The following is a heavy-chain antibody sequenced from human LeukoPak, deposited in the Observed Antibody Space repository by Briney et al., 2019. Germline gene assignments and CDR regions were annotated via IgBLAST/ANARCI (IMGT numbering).Heavy chain of an antibody. Sequence: SETLSLTCTVSGGSISSYYWSWIRQPAGKGLEWIGRIYTSGSTNYNPSLKSRVTMSVDTSKNQFSLKLSSVTAADTAVYYCARDRLHCSSTSCTNWFDPWGQGTLVTVSS. J-gene: IGHJ5*02. CDR2: IYTSGST. CDR3: ARDRLHCSSTSCTNWFDP. CDR1: GGSISSYY. D-gene: IGHD2-2*01. V-gene: IGHV4-4*07.